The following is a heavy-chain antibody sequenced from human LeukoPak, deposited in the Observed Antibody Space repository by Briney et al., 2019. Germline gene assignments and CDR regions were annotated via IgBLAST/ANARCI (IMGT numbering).Heavy chain of an antibody. Sequence: GGSLRLSCAASGFTFSSYAMHWVRQAPGKGLEWVAVISYDGSNKYYADSVKGRFTISRDNSKNTLYLQMNSLRAEDTAVYYCAREHPGFGSSSYFDYWGQGTLVTVPS. CDR3: AREHPGFGSSSYFDY. D-gene: IGHD6-6*01. CDR2: ISYDGSNK. V-gene: IGHV3-30*01. J-gene: IGHJ4*02. CDR1: GFTFSSYA.